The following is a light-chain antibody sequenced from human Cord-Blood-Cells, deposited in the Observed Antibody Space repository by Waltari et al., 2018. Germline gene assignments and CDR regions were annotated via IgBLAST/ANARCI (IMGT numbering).Light chain of an antibody. CDR2: EVS. CDR1: SSDVGSYNL. Sequence: QSALTQPASVSGSPGQSITIPCLGTSSDVGSYNLVSWYQQHPGKAPKLMIYEVSKRPSGVSNRFSGSKSGNTASLTISGLQAEDEADYYCCSYAGSSTFVFGTGTKVTVL. CDR3: CSYAGSSTFV. V-gene: IGLV2-23*02. J-gene: IGLJ1*01.